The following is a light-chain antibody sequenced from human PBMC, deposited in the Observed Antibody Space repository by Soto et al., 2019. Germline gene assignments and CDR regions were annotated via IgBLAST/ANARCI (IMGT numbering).Light chain of an antibody. J-gene: IGKJ1*01. CDR2: AAS. Sequence: DIQMTQSPSSLSASVGDTVTITCRASQGISNYLAWYQQKPGQVPNLLIYAASTLQSGVPSRFSGSGSGTVFTLTLISQRPEDFPTYYCPKHHNGPRTFGQGTKVEI. CDR3: PKHHNGPRT. CDR1: QGISNY. V-gene: IGKV1-27*01.